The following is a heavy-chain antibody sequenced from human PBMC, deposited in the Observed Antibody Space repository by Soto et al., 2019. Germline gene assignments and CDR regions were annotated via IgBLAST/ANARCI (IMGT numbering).Heavy chain of an antibody. D-gene: IGHD2-2*01. CDR3: AGGPRYCSTTTCLSVVTWFDP. CDR1: GYTFTRYD. J-gene: IGHJ5*02. Sequence: ASVKGSYKASGYTFTRYDITWVRHAPAQRLEWMGWISSYNGNTNYAQKVQGRVTLTTDTTTSTSYMELRSLRSVDMAVYYCAGGPRYCSTTTCLSVVTWFDPWGEGTLVTV. V-gene: IGHV1-18*03. CDR2: ISSYNGNT.